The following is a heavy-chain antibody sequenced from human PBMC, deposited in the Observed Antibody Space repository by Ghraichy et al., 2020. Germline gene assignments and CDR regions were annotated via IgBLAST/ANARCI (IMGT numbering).Heavy chain of an antibody. J-gene: IGHJ5*02. V-gene: IGHV3-33*08. CDR1: GFTFSSYG. D-gene: IGHD3-3*01. Sequence: GGSLRLSCAASGFTFSSYGMHWVRQAPGKGLEWVAVIWYDGSNKYYADSVKGRFTISRDNSKNTLYLQMNSLRAEDTAVYYCARDRSYDFWSGSGGGDTRLDPWGQGTLVTVSS. CDR2: IWYDGSNK. CDR3: ARDRSYDFWSGSGGGDTRLDP.